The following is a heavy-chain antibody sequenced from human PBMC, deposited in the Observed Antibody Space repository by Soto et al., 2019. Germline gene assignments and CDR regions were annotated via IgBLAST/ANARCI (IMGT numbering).Heavy chain of an antibody. D-gene: IGHD2-15*01. CDR1: GYTFTSYG. CDR2: ISAYNGNT. CDR3: ARVSYCSGGSCYPNYYYYYMDV. Sequence: QVQLVQSGAEVKKPGASVKVSCKASGYTFTSYGISWVRQAPGQGLEWMGWISAYNGNTNYAQKLQGRVTMTTDTATSTAYMEVRSRRSDDTAVYYCARVSYCSGGSCYPNYYYYYMDVWGKGTTVTVSS. J-gene: IGHJ6*03. V-gene: IGHV1-18*01.